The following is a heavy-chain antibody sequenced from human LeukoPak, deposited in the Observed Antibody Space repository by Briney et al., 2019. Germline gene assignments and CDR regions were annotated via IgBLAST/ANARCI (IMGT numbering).Heavy chain of an antibody. D-gene: IGHD3-3*01. V-gene: IGHV4-59*01. Sequence: TSETLSLTCTVSGGSMSSNYWSWIRQPPGKGLEWIGYIYYSGSTNYNPSLKSRVSISVDASKNQFSLRLNSVTAADTAVYYCARVSGGSGYLWFDPWGQGTLVTVSS. J-gene: IGHJ5*02. CDR3: ARVSGGSGYLWFDP. CDR2: IYYSGST. CDR1: GGSMSSNY.